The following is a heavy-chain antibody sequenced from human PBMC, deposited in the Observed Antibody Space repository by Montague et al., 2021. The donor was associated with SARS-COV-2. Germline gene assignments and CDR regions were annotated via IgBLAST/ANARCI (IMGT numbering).Heavy chain of an antibody. D-gene: IGHD6-13*01. V-gene: IGHV4-59*01. CDR3: ARAPIDRGSWYADLDY. Sequence: SETLSLTCTVSGDSMNNYYWSRIRQPPGKGLEWVGYINYSGSTHYNPSLQSRVTLSRDTSKNQFSLRLTSVTAADTAMYFCARAPIDRGSWYADLDYWGQGTMVTVSS. J-gene: IGHJ4*02. CDR2: INYSGST. CDR1: GDSMNNYY.